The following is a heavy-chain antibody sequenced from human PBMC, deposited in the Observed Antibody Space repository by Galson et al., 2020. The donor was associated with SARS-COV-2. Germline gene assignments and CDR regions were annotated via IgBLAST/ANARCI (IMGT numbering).Heavy chain of an antibody. CDR2: INPKNGDT. J-gene: IGHJ6*02. CDR1: DYTFTFHY. Sequence: ASVKVSCKASDYTFTFHYVHWVRQAPGQGLDWMGWINPKNGDTNYAQSFQGRVTMTRDTSTSTVLMEFSGLTTDDTAVDYCARDGRWGYQYFFYAMDVWGQGTTVTVSS. CDR3: ARDGRWGYQYFFYAMDV. V-gene: IGHV1-2*02. D-gene: IGHD7-27*01.